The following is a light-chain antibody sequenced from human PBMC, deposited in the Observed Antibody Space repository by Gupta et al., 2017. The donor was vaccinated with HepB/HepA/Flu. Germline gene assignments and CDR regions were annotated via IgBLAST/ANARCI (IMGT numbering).Light chain of an antibody. J-gene: IGLJ1*01. CDR3: CSHAGTFYV. CDR2: DVI. V-gene: IGLV2-23*02. CDR1: SSDVGSYNR. Sequence: HSALTPPASVSGSPGQSITISCTGTSSDVGSYNRVSWYQQHPGKAPILIIYDVIKRPSGVSNRFSGSKSGNTASLTISGLQAEDEADYYCCSHAGTFYVFGTGTKVTV.